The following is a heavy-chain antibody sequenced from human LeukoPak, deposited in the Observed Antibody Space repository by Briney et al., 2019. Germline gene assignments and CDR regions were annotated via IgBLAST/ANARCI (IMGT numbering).Heavy chain of an antibody. CDR1: GGSISSYY. CDR3: ARGYYYDSSGYYPAFDI. CDR2: IYYSGST. D-gene: IGHD3-22*01. Sequence: SETLSLTCTVSGGSISSYYWSWIRQPPGKGLEWIGYIYYSGSTNYNPSLKSRVTISVDTSKNQFSLKLSFVTAADTAVYYCARGYYYDSSGYYPAFDIWGQGTMVTVSS. V-gene: IGHV4-59*01. J-gene: IGHJ3*02.